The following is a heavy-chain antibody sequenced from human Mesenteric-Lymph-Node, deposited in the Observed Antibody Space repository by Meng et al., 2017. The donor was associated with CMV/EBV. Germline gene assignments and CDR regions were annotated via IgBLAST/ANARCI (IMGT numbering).Heavy chain of an antibody. CDR2: SYYTGST. D-gene: IGHD6-13*01. CDR3: ARAGVYSSSWLYFDY. CDR1: GASISNYF. Sequence: GSLRLSCSVSGASISNYFWSWIRQPPGKGLEWIGYSYYTGSTNYNPSPKSRVTISVDTSKNQFSLKVNSVTAADTAVYYCARAGVYSSSWLYFDYWGQGTLVTVSS. J-gene: IGHJ4*02. V-gene: IGHV4-59*01.